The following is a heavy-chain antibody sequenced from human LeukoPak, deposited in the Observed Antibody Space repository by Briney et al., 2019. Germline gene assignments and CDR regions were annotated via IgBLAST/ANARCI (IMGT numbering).Heavy chain of an antibody. V-gene: IGHV3-48*04. D-gene: IGHD3-22*01. CDR2: ISSSGSTI. Sequence: GGSLRLSCAASGFIFSSYSMNWVRQAPGKGLEWVSYISSSGSTIYYADSVKGRFTISRDNAKNSLYLQMNSLRAEDTAVYYCASAYINYYDSSGPSPDYWGQGTLVTVSS. CDR1: GFIFSSYS. CDR3: ASAYINYYDSSGPSPDY. J-gene: IGHJ4*02.